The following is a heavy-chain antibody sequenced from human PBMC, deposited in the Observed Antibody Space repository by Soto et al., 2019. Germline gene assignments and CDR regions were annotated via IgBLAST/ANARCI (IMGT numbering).Heavy chain of an antibody. CDR2: IYYSGIT. V-gene: IGHV4-31*03. D-gene: IGHD1-26*01. CDR1: GGSISSGGYY. Sequence: QVQLQESGPGLVKPSQTLSLTCTVSGGSISSGGYYWSWIRQHPGKGLEWIGYIYYSGITYSYPSLMSRVTISVDTPKNQLSLNLSAVTAADTAVYCCAGGQWELPVFDPCGQVTLVTASA. J-gene: IGHJ5*02. CDR3: AGGQWELPVFDP.